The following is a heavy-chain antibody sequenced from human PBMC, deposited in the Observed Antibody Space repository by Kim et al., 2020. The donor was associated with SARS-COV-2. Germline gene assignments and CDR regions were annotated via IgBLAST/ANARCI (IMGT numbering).Heavy chain of an antibody. J-gene: IGHJ6*02. CDR3: ARVRGFRYYGSGTTLDV. Sequence: FQGRVTITADESTSTAYMELSSLRSEDTAVYYCARVRGFRYYGSGTTLDVWGQGTTVTVSS. V-gene: IGHV1-69*01. D-gene: IGHD3-10*01.